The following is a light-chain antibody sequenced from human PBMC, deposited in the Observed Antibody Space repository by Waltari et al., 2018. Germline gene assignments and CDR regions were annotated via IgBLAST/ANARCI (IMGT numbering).Light chain of an antibody. J-gene: IGLJ1*01. CDR3: CSYAGSRTYV. V-gene: IGLV2-23*02. CDR1: SRAVGTFTL. CDR2: EVS. Sequence: QSALTQPASVSGSPGQSIPISCPGTSRAVGTFTLFSWYQQHPGKATKLIIYEVSKRPSGVSNHFSGSKSGNTASLTISGLRAEDEADYYCCSYAGSRTYVFGTGTKVTVL.